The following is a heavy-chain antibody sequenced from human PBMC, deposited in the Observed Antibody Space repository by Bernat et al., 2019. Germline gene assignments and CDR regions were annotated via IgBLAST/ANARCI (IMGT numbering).Heavy chain of an antibody. J-gene: IGHJ4*02. Sequence: QVQLVESGGGVVQPGRSLRLSCAASGFTFSSYGMHWVRQAPGKGLEWVAVIWYDGSNKYYADTVKGRFTISRDNSKNTLYLQMNSLRAEDTAVYYCARTTVYDFWSGGPDYWGQGTLVTVSS. CDR1: GFTFSSYG. CDR3: ARTTVYDFWSGGPDY. CDR2: IWYDGSNK. D-gene: IGHD3-3*01. V-gene: IGHV3-33*01.